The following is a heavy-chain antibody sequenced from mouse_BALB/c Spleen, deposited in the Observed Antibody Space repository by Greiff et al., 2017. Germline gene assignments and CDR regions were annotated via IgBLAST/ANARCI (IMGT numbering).Heavy chain of an antibody. CDR3: NARVTGTMDY. V-gene: IGHV14-4*02. CDR2: IDPENGDT. CDR1: GFNIKDYY. D-gene: IGHD4-1*01. J-gene: IGHJ4*01. Sequence: EVQLVESGAELVRSGASVKLSCTASGFNIKDYYMHWVKQRPEQGLEWIGWIDPENGDTEYAPKFQGKATMTADTSSNTAYLQLSSLTSEDTAVYYCNARVTGTMDYWGQGTSVTVSS.